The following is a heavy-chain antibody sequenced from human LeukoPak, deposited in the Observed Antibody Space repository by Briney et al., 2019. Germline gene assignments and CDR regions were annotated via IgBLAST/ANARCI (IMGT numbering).Heavy chain of an antibody. J-gene: IGHJ5*02. V-gene: IGHV1-2*02. Sequence: ASVKVSCKASGYTFTGYYMHWVRQAPGQGLEWMGWINPNSGGTNYAQKFQGRVTMTRDTSISTAYMELSRLRSDDTAVYYCAFLSVAGTGWFDPWGRGTLVTVSS. D-gene: IGHD6-19*01. CDR1: GYTFTGYY. CDR2: INPNSGGT. CDR3: AFLSVAGTGWFDP.